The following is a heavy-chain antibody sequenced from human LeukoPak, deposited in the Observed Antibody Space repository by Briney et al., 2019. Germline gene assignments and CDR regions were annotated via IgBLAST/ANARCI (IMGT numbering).Heavy chain of an antibody. D-gene: IGHD1-26*01. V-gene: IGHV3-48*02. CDR3: ARVGAAWRAFDI. CDR1: GFTFSSYS. Sequence: GGSLRLSCAASGFTFSSYSMNWVRQAPGKGLEWVSYISSSSSTIYYADSVKGRFTISRDNAKNSPFLQMNSLIDEDTALYYCARVGAAWRAFDIWGQGTMVTASS. CDR2: ISSSSSTI. J-gene: IGHJ3*02.